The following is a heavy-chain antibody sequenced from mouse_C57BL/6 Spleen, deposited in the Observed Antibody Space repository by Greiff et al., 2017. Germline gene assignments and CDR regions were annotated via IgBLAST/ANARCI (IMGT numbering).Heavy chain of an antibody. Sequence: EVQLQQSGAELVKPGASVKLSCTASGFNIKDYYMHWVKQRTEQGLEWIGRIDPEDGETKYAPKFPGKATITADTSSNTAYLQLSSLTSEDTAVYYCARGTTVVAPYFDVWGTGTTVTVSS. V-gene: IGHV14-2*01. CDR3: ARGTTVVAPYFDV. J-gene: IGHJ1*03. CDR2: IDPEDGET. D-gene: IGHD1-1*01. CDR1: GFNIKDYY.